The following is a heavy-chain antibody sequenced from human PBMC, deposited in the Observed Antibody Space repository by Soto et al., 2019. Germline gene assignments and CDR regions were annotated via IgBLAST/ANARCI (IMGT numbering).Heavy chain of an antibody. CDR2: MSFDGSIK. D-gene: IGHD6-19*01. CDR1: GYTFTSYV. V-gene: IGHV3-30*03. J-gene: IGHJ3*02. CDR3: ATIAVPPAFDI. Sequence: SCKASGYTFTSYVMNWCLQSPVKGLEWVAVMSFDGSIKYYADSVKGRFTISRDNSKNTLYLQMNSLRAEDTAVYYCATIAVPPAFDIWGQGTMVTVSS.